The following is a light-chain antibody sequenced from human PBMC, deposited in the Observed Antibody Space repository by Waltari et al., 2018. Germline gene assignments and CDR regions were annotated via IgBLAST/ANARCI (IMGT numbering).Light chain of an antibody. V-gene: IGLV2-23*02. CDR3: CSYAGTTSWV. CDR2: EVH. CDR1: SDDVGGYNL. J-gene: IGLJ3*02. Sequence: QSALTQPASVSGSPGQSITISCTGTSDDVGGYNLVSWYQQSSGKAPKLIIYEVHKRRAGVSSRFSACRSGNTASLTIAGLQSEDEANYYCCSYAGTTSWVFGGGTKVTVL.